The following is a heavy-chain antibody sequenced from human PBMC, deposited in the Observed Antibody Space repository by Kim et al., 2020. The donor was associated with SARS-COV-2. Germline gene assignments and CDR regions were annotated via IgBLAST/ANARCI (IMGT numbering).Heavy chain of an antibody. CDR3: SRGPNYSPFDY. V-gene: IGHV3-48*03. D-gene: IGHD4-4*01. CDR2: IIGSGTTI. Sequence: GSLRLSCTASGFTFSSYEMNWVRQAPGKGLEGVSYIIGSGTTIYYADSVRGRFTISRDNDKNSLFLQMNSLRAEDTAVYYCSRGPNYSPFDYWGQGTLV. CDR1: GFTFSSYE. J-gene: IGHJ4*02.